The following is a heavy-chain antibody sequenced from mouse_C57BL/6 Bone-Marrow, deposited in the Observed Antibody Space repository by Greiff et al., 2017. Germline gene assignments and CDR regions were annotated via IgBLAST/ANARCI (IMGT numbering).Heavy chain of an antibody. D-gene: IGHD2-5*01. CDR1: GFTFSDYG. CDR2: ISSGSSTI. CDR3: ARKAYYSNYAWFAY. V-gene: IGHV5-17*01. Sequence: EVNVVESGGGLVKPGGSLKLSCAASGFTFSDYGMHWVRQAPEKGLEWVAYISSGSSTIYYADTVKGRFTISRDNAKNTLFLQMTSLRSEDTAMYYCARKAYYSNYAWFAYWGQGTLVTVSA. J-gene: IGHJ3*01.